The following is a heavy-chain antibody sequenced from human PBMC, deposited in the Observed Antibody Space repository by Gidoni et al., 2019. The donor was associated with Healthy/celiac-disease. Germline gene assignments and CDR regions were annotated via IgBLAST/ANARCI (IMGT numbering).Heavy chain of an antibody. J-gene: IGHJ4*02. CDR3: AGGDLEWLLYG. CDR2: ISGSGGST. V-gene: IGHV3-23*01. Sequence: EVQLLESGGGLVQPGGSLRLSCAASGFTFSSYAMSWVRQAPGKGLEWVAAISGSGGSTYYADSVKGRFTISRDNSKNTLYLQMNSLRAEDTAVYYCAGGDLEWLLYGWGQGTLVTVSS. D-gene: IGHD3-3*01. CDR1: GFTFSSYA.